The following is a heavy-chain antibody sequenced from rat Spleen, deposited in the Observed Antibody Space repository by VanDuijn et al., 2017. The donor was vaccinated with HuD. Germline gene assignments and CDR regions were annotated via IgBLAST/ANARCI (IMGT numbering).Heavy chain of an antibody. V-gene: IGHV5-31*01. CDR3: ARHSIITTVRGYVMDA. Sequence: EVQLVESGGGLVQPGRSLKLSCVASGFTFNNYWMTWIRQAPGKGLEWVATITHNDGSTYYRDSVKGRFTISRDNAKSTLYLQMDSLRSEDTATYYCARHSIITTVRGYVMDAWGQGASVTVSS. CDR2: ITHNDGST. D-gene: IGHD1-1*01. CDR1: GFTFNNYW. J-gene: IGHJ4*01.